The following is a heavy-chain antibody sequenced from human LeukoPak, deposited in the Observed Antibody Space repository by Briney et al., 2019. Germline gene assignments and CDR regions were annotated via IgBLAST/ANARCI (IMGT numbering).Heavy chain of an antibody. CDR1: GFTFSIYG. J-gene: IGHJ4*01. CDR3: ARDVAAAGTVDY. V-gene: IGHV3-30*02. Sequence: PGGSLRLSCAASGFTFSIYGIHWVRQAPGKGLEWVAFIRYDGINKYYADSVKGRFTISRDDSKNTLYLQMGSLRAEDMAVYYCARDVAAAGTVDYWGQGTLVTASS. D-gene: IGHD6-13*01. CDR2: IRYDGINK.